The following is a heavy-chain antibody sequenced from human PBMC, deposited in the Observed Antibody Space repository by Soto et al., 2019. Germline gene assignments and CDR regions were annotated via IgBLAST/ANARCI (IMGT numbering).Heavy chain of an antibody. CDR1: GFSLSTSGVG. V-gene: IGHV2-5*02. J-gene: IGHJ4*02. Sequence: QITLKESGPTLVKPTQTLTLTCTFSGFSLSTSGVGVGWIRQPPGKALKWLAFLYWDDDKRYSPSLKSRLTITKDTSKNQVLLTMTNMDPVDTATYYCARTSVNWGSRGLVDYWGQGTLVIVAS. CDR2: LYWDDDK. CDR3: ARTSVNWGSRGLVDY. D-gene: IGHD7-27*01.